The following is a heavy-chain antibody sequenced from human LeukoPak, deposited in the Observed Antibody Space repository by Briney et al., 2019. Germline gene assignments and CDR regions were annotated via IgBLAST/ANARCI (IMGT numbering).Heavy chain of an antibody. V-gene: IGHV4-34*01. CDR2: INHSGST. D-gene: IGHD5-18*01. CDR1: GGSFSGYY. J-gene: IGHJ6*03. CDR3: GRVVKAMVTHWYYYYYMDV. Sequence: SETLSLTCAVYGGSFSGYYWSWIRQPPGKGLEWIGEINHSGSTNYNPSPQSRRTISVETSKNQLSLKLSSVAAADTAVYYCGRVVKAMVTHWYYYYYMDVWGKGTTVTVSS.